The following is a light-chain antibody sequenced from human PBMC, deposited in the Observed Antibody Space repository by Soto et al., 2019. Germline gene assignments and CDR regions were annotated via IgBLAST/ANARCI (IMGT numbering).Light chain of an antibody. J-gene: IGKJ5*01. Sequence: EIVLTQSPGTLSLSPGERATLSCRASQSVSSSYLAWYQQKPGQAPRLLIYGASSRATGIPDRFGGSGSGTDFTLTISRLEPEDFAVYYCQQYGSSFSITFGQGTRLEIK. CDR1: QSVSSSY. CDR3: QQYGSSFSIT. CDR2: GAS. V-gene: IGKV3-20*01.